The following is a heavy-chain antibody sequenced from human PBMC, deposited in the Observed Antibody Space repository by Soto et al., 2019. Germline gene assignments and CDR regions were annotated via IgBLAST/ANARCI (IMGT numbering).Heavy chain of an antibody. CDR3: ARLFGGYDNFPFDY. V-gene: IGHV4-59*01. D-gene: IGHD5-12*01. J-gene: IGHJ4*02. Sequence: SETLSLTCTVSGGSISSYYWSWIRQPPGKGLEWIGYIYYSGSTNYNPSLKSRVTISVDTSKNQFSLKLSSVTAADTAVYYCARLFGGYDNFPFDYWGQGTLVTVSS. CDR1: GGSISSYY. CDR2: IYYSGST.